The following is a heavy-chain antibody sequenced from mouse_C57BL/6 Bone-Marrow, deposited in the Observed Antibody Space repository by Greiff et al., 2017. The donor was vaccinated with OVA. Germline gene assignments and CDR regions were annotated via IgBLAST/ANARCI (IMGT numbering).Heavy chain of an antibody. CDR2: ISYDGSN. Sequence: EVQLQESGPGLVKPSQSLSLTCSVTGYSITSGYYWHWIRQFPGNKLEWMGYISYDGSNNYNPSLKNRISITRDTSKNQFFLKLNSVTTEDTATYYCARKFDYYGSRFYAMDYWGQGTSVTVSS. J-gene: IGHJ4*01. V-gene: IGHV3-6*01. CDR3: ARKFDYYGSRFYAMDY. D-gene: IGHD1-1*01. CDR1: GYSITSGYY.